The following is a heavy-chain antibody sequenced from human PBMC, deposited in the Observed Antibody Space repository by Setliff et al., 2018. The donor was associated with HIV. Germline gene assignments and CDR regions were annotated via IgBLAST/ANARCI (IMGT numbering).Heavy chain of an antibody. Sequence: SETLSLTCTVSNGSISSSSYFWGWIRQPPGKGLEWIGNIFYSGSTYYNPSLKSRVLISVDTSKNQFSLKLTPVTAADTAVYYCARRGIIAGTTDFWGQGTPVTVSS. CDR3: ARRGIIAGTTDF. J-gene: IGHJ4*02. CDR1: NGSISSSSYF. CDR2: IFYSGST. V-gene: IGHV4-39*01. D-gene: IGHD1-7*01.